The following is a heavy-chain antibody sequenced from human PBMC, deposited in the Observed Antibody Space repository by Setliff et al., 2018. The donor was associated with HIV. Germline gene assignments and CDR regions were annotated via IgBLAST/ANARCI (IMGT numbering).Heavy chain of an antibody. J-gene: IGHJ6*03. D-gene: IGHD1-1*01. CDR3: ARFQAWQLGRRGGYYYYRDV. CDR1: GGSISGYY. Sequence: SETLSLTCTVSGGSISGYYWSWVRQPPEKRLELIGFIHSSGSSDYNPSLKSRITISVDMSRNQFSLVLSSVTAADTAVYYCARFQAWQLGRRGGYYYYRDVWGKGTTVTVSS. CDR2: IHSSGSS. V-gene: IGHV4-59*01.